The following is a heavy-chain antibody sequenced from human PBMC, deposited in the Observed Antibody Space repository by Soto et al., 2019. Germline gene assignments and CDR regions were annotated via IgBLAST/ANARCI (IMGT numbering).Heavy chain of an antibody. CDR1: GFTFSSYG. V-gene: IGHV3-30*02. CDR2: IWYDGSNK. CDR3: SKARLTMVRGVIITLRGPYDY. J-gene: IGHJ4*02. D-gene: IGHD3-10*01. Sequence: GGSLRLSCAASGFTFSSYGMHWVRQAPGKGLEWVAVIWYDGSNKYYADSVKGRFTISRDNSKNTLYLQINSLRAEETDVYYCSKARLTMVRGVIITLRGPYDYWGQGTLVTVSS.